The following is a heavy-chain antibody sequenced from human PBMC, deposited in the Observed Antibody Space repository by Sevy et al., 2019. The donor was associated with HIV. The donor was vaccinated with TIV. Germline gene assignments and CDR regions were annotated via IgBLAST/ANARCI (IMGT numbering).Heavy chain of an antibody. D-gene: IGHD2-8*01. CDR3: AGRRVLGYCSIDSGHGWAEDAFDI. CDR2: IYWDDDK. Sequence: SGPTLVNPTQTLTLTCTFSGFSLNTNGVGVGWMRQPPGKALEWLAVIYWDDDKPYSPVLKSRITITKDTSKNQVVLTMTNVDPLATGTYYSAGRRVLGYCSIDSGHGWAEDAFDIWGQGTMVTVSS. J-gene: IGHJ3*02. CDR1: GFSLNTNGVG. V-gene: IGHV2-5*02.